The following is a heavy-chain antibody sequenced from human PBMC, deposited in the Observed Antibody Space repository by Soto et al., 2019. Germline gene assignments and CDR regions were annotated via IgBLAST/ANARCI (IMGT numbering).Heavy chain of an antibody. CDR2: IIPIFGTA. J-gene: IGHJ6*02. Sequence: QVQLVQSGAEVKKRGSSVKVSCKASGGTFSSYAISWVRQAPGQGLEWMGGIIPIFGTADYAQNFQGRVTITADESTSTAYMEVSSLRSEDTAVYYCASHWGQTKRYYYYGMDVWGQGTTVTVSS. CDR3: ASHWGQTKRYYYYGMDV. V-gene: IGHV1-69*12. D-gene: IGHD7-27*01. CDR1: GGTFSSYA.